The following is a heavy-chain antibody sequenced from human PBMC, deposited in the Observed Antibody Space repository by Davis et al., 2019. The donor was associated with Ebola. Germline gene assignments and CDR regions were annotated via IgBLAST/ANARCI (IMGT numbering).Heavy chain of an antibody. J-gene: IGHJ3*02. Sequence: SETLSLTCTVSGDSITSYLWSWIRQPPGKGLEWIGNIYYSGTTNYNPSLKSRVTISVDTSKNQFSLKLNSVTAADTAMYYCARSYNYYYSPGAYGFDIWGQGTMVTVSS. CDR1: GDSITSYL. D-gene: IGHD3-22*01. CDR2: IYYSGTT. V-gene: IGHV4-59*08. CDR3: ARSYNYYYSPGAYGFDI.